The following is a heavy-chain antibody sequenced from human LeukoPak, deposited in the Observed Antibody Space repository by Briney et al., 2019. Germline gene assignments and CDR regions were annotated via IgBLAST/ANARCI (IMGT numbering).Heavy chain of an antibody. D-gene: IGHD3-22*01. Sequence: GGSLRLSCSASGFTFSSYAMHWVRQAPGKGLEYVSAISSNGGSTYYADSVKGRFTISRDNSKNALYLQMSSLRAEDTAIYYCAKSGSYDSSGPGAYWGQGALVTVSS. CDR2: ISSNGGST. CDR1: GFTFSSYA. CDR3: AKSGSYDSSGPGAY. V-gene: IGHV3-64D*06. J-gene: IGHJ4*02.